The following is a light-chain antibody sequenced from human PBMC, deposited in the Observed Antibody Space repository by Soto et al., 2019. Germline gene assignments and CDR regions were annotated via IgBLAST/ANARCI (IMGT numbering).Light chain of an antibody. CDR1: QGIRDA. CDR2: AAS. V-gene: IGKV1-17*01. Sequence: DIQMTQSPSSLSASVGDRVTITCRASQGIRDALGWYQQKPGKAPKRLIYAASSLQSGVPSRFSGSGSGTEFTLTINSLQPEDFATYYCLQHNSYPRTFGQGTKVEIK. J-gene: IGKJ1*01. CDR3: LQHNSYPRT.